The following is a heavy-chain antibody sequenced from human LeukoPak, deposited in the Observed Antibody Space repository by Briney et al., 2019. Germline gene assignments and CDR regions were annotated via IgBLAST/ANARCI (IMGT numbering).Heavy chain of an antibody. CDR2: ISSNGGST. CDR1: GFTFSSYA. J-gene: IGHJ3*02. V-gene: IGHV3-64*01. Sequence: GGSLRLSCAASGFTFSSYAMQWVRQAPGKGLEYVSAISSNGGSTYYANSVKGRFTISRDNSKNTLYLQMGSLRAEDMAVYYCARVGAGDLGDAFDIWGQGTMVTVSS. CDR3: ARVGAGDLGDAFDI. D-gene: IGHD3-16*01.